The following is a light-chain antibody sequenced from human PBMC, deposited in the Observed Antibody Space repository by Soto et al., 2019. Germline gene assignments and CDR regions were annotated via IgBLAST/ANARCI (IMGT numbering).Light chain of an antibody. CDR1: SSDVGGYNY. CDR2: DVS. V-gene: IGLV2-14*01. Sequence: QSALTQPASVSGSPGQSITISCTGTSSDVGGYNYVSWYQQHPGKAPKLMIYDVSNRPSGVSNRFSGSKSGNTASLTISGLQAEYESDYYCSSYTSSSTYVVFGGGTKRPVL. CDR3: SSYTSSSTYVV. J-gene: IGLJ2*01.